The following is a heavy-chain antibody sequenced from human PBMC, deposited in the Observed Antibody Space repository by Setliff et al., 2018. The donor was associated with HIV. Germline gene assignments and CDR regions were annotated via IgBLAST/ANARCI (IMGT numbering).Heavy chain of an antibody. CDR2: INHSGST. Sequence: TLSLTCAVYGGSFSGYYWSWIRQPPGKGLEWIGEINHSGSTNYNPSLKSRVTISVDTSMDQFSLKLNSVTAAGTAVYYCAAASSWDPLLDYWGQGTLVTVSS. D-gene: IGHD6-13*01. CDR1: GGSFSGYY. CDR3: AAASSWDPLLDY. V-gene: IGHV4-34*01. J-gene: IGHJ4*02.